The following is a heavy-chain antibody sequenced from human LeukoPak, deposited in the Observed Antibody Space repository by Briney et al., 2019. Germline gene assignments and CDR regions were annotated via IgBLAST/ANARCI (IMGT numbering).Heavy chain of an antibody. D-gene: IGHD3-22*01. CDR3: AKDFHYDSSGYYN. CDR1: GFTFSSYA. J-gene: IGHJ4*02. Sequence: PGGSLRLSCAASGFTFSSYAMSWVRQAPGKGPEWVSGISGSGSTTYYADSVKGRFTISRDNSKNTLYLQMNSLRAEDTAVYYCAKDFHYDSSGYYNWGQGTLVTVSS. CDR2: ISGSGSTT. V-gene: IGHV3-23*01.